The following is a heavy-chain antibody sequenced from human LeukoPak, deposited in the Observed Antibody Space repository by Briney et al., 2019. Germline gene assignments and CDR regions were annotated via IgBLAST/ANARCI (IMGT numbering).Heavy chain of an antibody. V-gene: IGHV3-74*01. J-gene: IGHJ4*02. Sequence: PGGCLRLSCAASGFSFSTHWMHWVRQAPGKGLVYVAQIKSDGSATAYADSVKGRFPISRANAKNTLYLEMCSLRAEVRAAYSCGSLTVVARDHWGQGTLVTVSS. CDR2: IKSDGSAT. D-gene: IGHD4-23*01. CDR1: GFSFSTHW. CDR3: GSLTVVARDH.